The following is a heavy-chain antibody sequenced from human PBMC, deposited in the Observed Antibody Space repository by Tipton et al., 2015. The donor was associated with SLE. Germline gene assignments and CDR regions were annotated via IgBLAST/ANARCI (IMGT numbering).Heavy chain of an antibody. D-gene: IGHD3-10*01. CDR3: AREYQGSFYVNGAFDM. Sequence: SLRLSCAASGFTFTNNWMTWVRQAPGKGLEWVAHIKPDGSEESYVDSERGRYIISRDNAKSSLSLQMNSLNAEDTAVYYCAREYQGSFYVNGAFDMWGQGTVGTVSS. J-gene: IGHJ3*02. CDR2: IKPDGSEE. CDR1: GFTFTNNW. V-gene: IGHV3-7*01.